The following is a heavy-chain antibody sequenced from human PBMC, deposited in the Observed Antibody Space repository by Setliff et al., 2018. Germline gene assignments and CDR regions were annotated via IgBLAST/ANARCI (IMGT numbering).Heavy chain of an antibody. V-gene: IGHV4-30-4*01. CDR3: ARTRCTTTSCFYFHY. J-gene: IGHJ4*02. CDR1: GASVSSFDYY. Sequence: SETLSLTCTVSGASVSSFDYYWSWIRQPPGKGLEYIGHISHGVSTSYSPSLKSRLSISADTSKNQFSLKLTSVTAADTAVYYCARTRCTTTSCFYFHYWGQGTVVTVSS. CDR2: ISHGVST. D-gene: IGHD2-2*01.